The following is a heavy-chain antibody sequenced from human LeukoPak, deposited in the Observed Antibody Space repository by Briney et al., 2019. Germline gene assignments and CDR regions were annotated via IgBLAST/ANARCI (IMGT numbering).Heavy chain of an antibody. D-gene: IGHD5-12*01. CDR1: GGSISTTNYY. CDR2: IYYSGST. CDR3: ARAGPRGYSGYDRRNYFDY. V-gene: IGHV4-39*07. J-gene: IGHJ4*02. Sequence: SETLSLTCTVSGGSISTTNYYWGWIRQPPGKGLEWIGSIYYSGSTYYNPSLKSRVTISVDTSKNQFSLKLSSVTAADTAVYCCARAGPRGYSGYDRRNYFDYWGQGTLVTVSS.